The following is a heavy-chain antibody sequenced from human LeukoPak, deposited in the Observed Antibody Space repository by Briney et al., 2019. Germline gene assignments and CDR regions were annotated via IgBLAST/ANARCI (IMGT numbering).Heavy chain of an antibody. V-gene: IGHV4-59*08. Sequence: SETLSLTCSVSGASISRYYCSWIRQPPGGGLEWIGYIYNRGTTNYNPSLKSRVTMSMDTSKNQFSLNLRSVTAADTAVYYCVRLVVDSRGIKEVAVENWGQGTLVTVSS. D-gene: IGHD2-21*01. CDR3: VRLVVDSRGIKEVAVEN. CDR1: GASISRYY. J-gene: IGHJ4*02. CDR2: IYNRGTT.